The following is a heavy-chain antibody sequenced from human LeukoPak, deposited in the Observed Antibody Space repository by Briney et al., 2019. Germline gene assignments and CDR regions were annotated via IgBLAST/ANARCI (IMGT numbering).Heavy chain of an antibody. CDR1: GGSVSSGSYY. V-gene: IGHV4-61*01. Sequence: SETLSLTCTVSGGSVSSGSYYWSWIRQPPGKGLEWIGYIYYSGSTNYNPSLKSRVTISVDTSKNQFSLKLSSVTAADTAVYYCARDGGYEGAFDIWGQGTMVTVSS. D-gene: IGHD5-12*01. CDR2: IYYSGST. CDR3: ARDGGYEGAFDI. J-gene: IGHJ3*02.